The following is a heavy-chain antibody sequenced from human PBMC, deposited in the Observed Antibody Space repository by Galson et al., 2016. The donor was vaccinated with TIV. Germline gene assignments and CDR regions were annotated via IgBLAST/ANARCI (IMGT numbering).Heavy chain of an antibody. CDR3: ARMPTKTFDFWSGYDNQFHMDV. CDR1: GYTLSSYS. Sequence: SVKVSCKASGYTLSSYSLNWVRQAPGQGLEWVGWISGYNGNTNSAQKLQGRVTMTTDTSTNTAYMELRSLTSDDTAVYYCARMPTKTFDFWSGYDNQFHMDVWGKGTTVTVSS. J-gene: IGHJ6*03. V-gene: IGHV1-18*04. D-gene: IGHD3-3*01. CDR2: ISGYNGNT.